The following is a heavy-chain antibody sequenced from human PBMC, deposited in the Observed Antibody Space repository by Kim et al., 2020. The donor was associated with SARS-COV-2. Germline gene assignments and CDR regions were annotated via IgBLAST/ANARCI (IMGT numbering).Heavy chain of an antibody. CDR2: ISYDGRNK. CDR1: GLSFDDSA. J-gene: IGHJ6*02. Sequence: GGSLRLSCAASGLSFDDSAMNWVRHAPGKGLEWVAVISYDGRNKEYADSVKGRFSISRDNSKTTLSLQMNSLRVEDTAVYYCARGNYYESVSLSDYYNGMDVWGQGTTVTVSS. D-gene: IGHD3-10*01. CDR3: ARGNYYESVSLSDYYNGMDV. V-gene: IGHV3-30-3*01.